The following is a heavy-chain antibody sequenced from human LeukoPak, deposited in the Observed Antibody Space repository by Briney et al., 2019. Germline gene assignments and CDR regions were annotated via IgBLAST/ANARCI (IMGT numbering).Heavy chain of an antibody. J-gene: IGHJ4*02. V-gene: IGHV4-59*11. Sequence: SETLSLTCSVSGGSISGHYWSWIRQTPGKGLDWIGYISYSGNTDYNPSLKSRVTISLDTAENQFSLKLSSVTAADTVVYFCARYGSGWYEGYFDHWGQGTRVTASS. CDR1: GGSISGHY. CDR2: ISYSGNT. D-gene: IGHD6-19*01. CDR3: ARYGSGWYEGYFDH.